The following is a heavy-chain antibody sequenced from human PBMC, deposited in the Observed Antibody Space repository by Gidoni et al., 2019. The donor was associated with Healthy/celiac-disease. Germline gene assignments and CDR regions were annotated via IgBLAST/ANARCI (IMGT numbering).Heavy chain of an antibody. Sequence: QVQLQESGPGLVKPSQTLSLTCPVSGGSISRGSYYWSWIRQPAGKGLEWIGRIYTSGSTNYNPSLTSRVTMSVDTSKNQFSLKLSSVTAADTAVYYCARDGSGYYILGYMDVWGKGTTVTVSS. CDR2: IYTSGST. D-gene: IGHD3-3*01. J-gene: IGHJ6*03. CDR3: ARDGSGYYILGYMDV. CDR1: GGSISRGSYY. V-gene: IGHV4-61*02.